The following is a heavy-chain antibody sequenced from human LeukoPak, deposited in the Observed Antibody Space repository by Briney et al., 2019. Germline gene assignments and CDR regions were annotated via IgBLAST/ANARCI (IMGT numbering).Heavy chain of an antibody. D-gene: IGHD1-1*01. CDR2: ICAYNGNT. V-gene: IGHV1-18*01. J-gene: IGHJ6*03. CDR3: ARDKQLDWAHYYYYYMEV. CDR1: GYTFTSYG. Sequence: VASVKVSCKASGYTFTSYGFSWVRQAPGQGLEWMGWICAYNGNTNYAQKLQGRVTMTTDTSTSTAYMELRSLRSDDTAVYYCARDKQLDWAHYYYYYMEVWGKGTAVTVSS.